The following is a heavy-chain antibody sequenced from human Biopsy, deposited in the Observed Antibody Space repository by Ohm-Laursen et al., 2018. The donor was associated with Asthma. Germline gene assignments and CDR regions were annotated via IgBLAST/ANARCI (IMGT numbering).Heavy chain of an antibody. V-gene: IGHV3-21*01. J-gene: IGHJ4*02. D-gene: IGHD1-26*01. CDR1: GFTFSHYN. Sequence: SLRLCCAASGFTFSHYNMNWVRQAPGTGLEWVSSITDTSRYIKYADSVKGRFTISRDNSRNTLHLQMNSLRAEDTAVYYCAKDVFPGWELRRGPDYWGQGALVTVSS. CDR3: AKDVFPGWELRRGPDY. CDR2: ITDTSRYI.